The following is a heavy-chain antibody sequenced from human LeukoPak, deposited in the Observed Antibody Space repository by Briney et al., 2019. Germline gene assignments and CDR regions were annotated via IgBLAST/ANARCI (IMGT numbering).Heavy chain of an antibody. V-gene: IGHV4-59*01. CDR2: IYYSGST. D-gene: IGHD3-16*01. CDR3: ARGGGYAYYFDY. Sequence: SETLSLTCTVSTGSISSYYWSWIRQTPGMGLEWIGYIYYSGSTNYNPSLKSRVTISVDTSKNQFSLKLSSVTAADTAVYYCARGGGYAYYFDYWGQGTLVTVSS. CDR1: TGSISSYY. J-gene: IGHJ4*02.